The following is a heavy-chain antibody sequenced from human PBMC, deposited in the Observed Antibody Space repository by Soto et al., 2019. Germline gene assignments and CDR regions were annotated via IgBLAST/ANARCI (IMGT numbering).Heavy chain of an antibody. V-gene: IGHV3-30*18. CDR2: ISYDGSNK. J-gene: IGHJ4*02. CDR1: GFTFSDYG. D-gene: IGHD6-19*01. Sequence: GGSLRLSCAASGFTFSDYGMHWVRQAPGKGLEWVAVISYDGSNKYYADSVKGRFTISRDDSKNTLYLQMNSLRTEDTALYYCAKDSPVADYWGQGTLVTVSS. CDR3: AKDSPVADY.